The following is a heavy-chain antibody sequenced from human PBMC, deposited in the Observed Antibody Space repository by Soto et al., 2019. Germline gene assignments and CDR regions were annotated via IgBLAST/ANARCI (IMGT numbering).Heavy chain of an antibody. CDR3: STDKLLWIGGDDAFDI. CDR1: GFTFSSYA. Sequence: GGSLRLSCAASGFTFSSYAMSWVRQAPGKGLEWVSAISGSGGSTYYADSVKGRFTISRDNSKNTLYLQMNSLKTEDTVVYYCSTDKLLWIGGDDAFDIWGQGTMVTVSS. V-gene: IGHV3-23*01. J-gene: IGHJ3*02. CDR2: ISGSGGST. D-gene: IGHD3-3*01.